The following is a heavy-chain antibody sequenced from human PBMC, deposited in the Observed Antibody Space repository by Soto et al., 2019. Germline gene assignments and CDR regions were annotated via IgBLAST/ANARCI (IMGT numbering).Heavy chain of an antibody. CDR3: AKDSAGTGYYGMDV. CDR2: LSWNSGSI. V-gene: IGHV3-9*01. Sequence: EVQLVESGGGLVQPGRSLRLSCAASGFTFDDYAMHWVRQAPGKGLEWVSGLSWNSGSIGYADSVKGRFTISRDNAKNSLYLQMNSLRAEDTALYYCAKDSAGTGYYGMDVWGQGTTVTVSS. D-gene: IGHD6-13*01. J-gene: IGHJ6*02. CDR1: GFTFDDYA.